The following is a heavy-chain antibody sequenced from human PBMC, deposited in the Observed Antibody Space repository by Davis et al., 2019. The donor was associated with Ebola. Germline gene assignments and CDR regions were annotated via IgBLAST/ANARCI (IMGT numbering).Heavy chain of an antibody. Sequence: GGSLRLSCAASGFTFSSYYMNWVRQAPGKGLEWVSSISNSSNYIYYADSMKGRFTISRDNSRNTLYLQMNSLRAEDTAVYYCAKSGLSFGVVKYHYGMDVWGKGTTVTVSS. V-gene: IGHV3-21*04. CDR1: GFTFSSYY. D-gene: IGHD3-3*01. CDR2: ISNSSNYI. J-gene: IGHJ6*04. CDR3: AKSGLSFGVVKYHYGMDV.